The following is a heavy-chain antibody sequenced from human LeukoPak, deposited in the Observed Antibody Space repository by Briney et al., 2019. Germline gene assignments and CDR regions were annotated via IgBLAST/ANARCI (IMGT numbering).Heavy chain of an antibody. D-gene: IGHD3-22*01. CDR1: GGSISSGGYS. CDR2: IYHSGST. V-gene: IGHV4-30-2*01. CDR3: ARVQVVDYYDSSGFFDY. J-gene: IGHJ4*02. Sequence: SETLSLTCAVSGGSISSGGYSWSWIRQPPGKGLEWIGYIYHSGSTYYNPPLKSRVTISVDRSKNQFSLKLSSVTAADTAVYYCARVQVVDYYDSSGFFDYWGQGTLVTVSS.